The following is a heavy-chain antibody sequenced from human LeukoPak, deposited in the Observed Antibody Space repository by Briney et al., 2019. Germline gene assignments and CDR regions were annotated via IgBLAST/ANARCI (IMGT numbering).Heavy chain of an antibody. V-gene: IGHV4-4*07. CDR3: ARDLLVDGYPIYYYYGMDV. CDR1: GGSISSYY. CDR2: IYTSGST. J-gene: IGHJ6*02. Sequence: SETLSLTCTVSGGSISSYYWSWIRQPAGKGLEWIGRIYTSGSTNYNPSLKSRVTMSVDTSKNQFSLKLSSVTAADTAVYYCARDLLVDGYPIYYYYGMDVWGQGTTVTVSS. D-gene: IGHD5-18*01.